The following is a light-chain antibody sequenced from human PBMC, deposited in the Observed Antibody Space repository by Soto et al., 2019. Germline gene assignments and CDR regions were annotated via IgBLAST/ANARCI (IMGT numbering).Light chain of an antibody. CDR3: CSYTTRSTWV. Sequence: QSVLTQPPSVSAAPGQKVTISCSGSNSNIGNNYVSWYQQHPGKAPRFMIYEVSNRPSGVSNRFSGSKSGNTASLTISGLQADDEADYYCCSYTTRSTWVFGGGTKLTVL. CDR1: NSNIGNNY. J-gene: IGLJ3*02. CDR2: EVS. V-gene: IGLV2-14*01.